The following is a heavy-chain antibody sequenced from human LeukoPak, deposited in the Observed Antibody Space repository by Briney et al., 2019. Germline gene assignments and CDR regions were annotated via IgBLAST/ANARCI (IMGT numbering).Heavy chain of an antibody. CDR2: IYTSGST. CDR1: GGSISSYY. J-gene: IGHJ3*02. V-gene: IGHV4-4*07. Sequence: PSETLSLTCTVSGGSISSYYWSWIRQPAGEGLEWIGRIYTSGSTNYNPSLKSRVTMSVDTSKNQFSLKPSSVTAADTAVYYCARDCSSTSCYLRAFDIWGQGTMVTVSS. CDR3: ARDCSSTSCYLRAFDI. D-gene: IGHD2-2*01.